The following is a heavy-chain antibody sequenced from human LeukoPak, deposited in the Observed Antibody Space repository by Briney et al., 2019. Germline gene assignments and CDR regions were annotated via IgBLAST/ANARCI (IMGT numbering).Heavy chain of an antibody. J-gene: IGHJ1*01. V-gene: IGHV1-18*01. D-gene: IGHD4-11*01. CDR1: GYTFTNYG. CDR2: ISAYNGYT. Sequence: ASVKVSCNTSGYTFTNYGVSWVRQAPGQGLEWMGWISAYNGYTNYAQKLQVSVTMTTDTSTSTAYMELRSLTSDDTAVYYCARDKAVTTELTQYFQHWGQGTLVTVSS. CDR3: ARDKAVTTELTQYFQH.